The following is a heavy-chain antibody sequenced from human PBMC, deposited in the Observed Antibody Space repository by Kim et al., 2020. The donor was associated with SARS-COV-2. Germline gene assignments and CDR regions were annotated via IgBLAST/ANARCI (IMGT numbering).Heavy chain of an antibody. CDR3: TRDNSGSHDAFDI. CDR1: GFTFGDYA. CDR2: IRSKAYGGTT. J-gene: IGHJ3*02. Sequence: GGSLRLSCTASGFTFGDYAMSWVRQAPGKGLEWVGFIRSKAYGGTTEYAASVKGRFTISRDDSKSIAYLQMNSLKTEDTAVYYCTRDNSGSHDAFDIWGQGKIVTVSS. V-gene: IGHV3-49*04. D-gene: IGHD1-26*01.